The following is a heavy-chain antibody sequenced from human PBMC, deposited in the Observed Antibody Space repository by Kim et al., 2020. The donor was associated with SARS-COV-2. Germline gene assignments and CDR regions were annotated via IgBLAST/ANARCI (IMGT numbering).Heavy chain of an antibody. D-gene: IGHD3-16*01. Sequence: GGSLRLSCAASGFTFSGYAMDWVRQAPGKDLEWIAFISGTGSTFKSHRDSVKGRFAISRDNTKNSLYLQMNSLRDEDTGIYYCAIDLAGNGGGYWGRGTLVIVSS. J-gene: IGHJ4*02. CDR1: GFTFSGYA. CDR3: AIDLAGNGGGY. CDR2: ISGTGSTFK. V-gene: IGHV3-48*02.